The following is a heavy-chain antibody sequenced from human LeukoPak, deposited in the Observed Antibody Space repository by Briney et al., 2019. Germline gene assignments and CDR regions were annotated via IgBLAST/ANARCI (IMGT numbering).Heavy chain of an antibody. CDR2: VFYSGGT. D-gene: IGHD2-21*02. CDR3: ARHMSVTYDAFDL. J-gene: IGHJ3*01. CDR1: GGSTTGYF. Sequence: SETLSLTCTISGGSTTGYFWSWIRQPPGKGLEWIGYVFYSGGTLYNPSLESRVTISVDTSKTHFSLELTSVTAADTAVYYCARHMSVTYDAFDLWGRGTMVTVSS. V-gene: IGHV4-59*08.